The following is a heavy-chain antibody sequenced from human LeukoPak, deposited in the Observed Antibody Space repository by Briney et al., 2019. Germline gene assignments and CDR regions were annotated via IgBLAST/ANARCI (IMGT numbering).Heavy chain of an antibody. CDR3: ARDGYSSGWHTLLP. D-gene: IGHD6-19*01. CDR1: GGSISSSSYY. Sequence: SETLSLTCTVSGGSISSSSYYWGWIHQPPGKGLEWIGSIYYSGSTYYNPSLKSRVTISVDTSKNQFSLKLSSVTAADTAVYYCARDGYSSGWHTLLPWGQGTLVTVSS. J-gene: IGHJ5*02. CDR2: IYYSGST. V-gene: IGHV4-39*02.